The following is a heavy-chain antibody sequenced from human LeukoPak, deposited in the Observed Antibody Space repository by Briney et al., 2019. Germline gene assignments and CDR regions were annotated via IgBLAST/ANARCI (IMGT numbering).Heavy chain of an antibody. D-gene: IGHD3-16*01. CDR1: GFTFSNAR. Sequence: GGSLRLSCAASGFTFSNARMTWVRQAPGKGLEWVGRIKSKTDNGTTDYAAPVKGRFTISRNDSINTLYLQMNSLKTEDTAVYYCTTSGGYWGQGTLVTVSS. CDR2: IKSKTDNGTT. J-gene: IGHJ4*02. CDR3: TTSGGY. V-gene: IGHV3-15*01.